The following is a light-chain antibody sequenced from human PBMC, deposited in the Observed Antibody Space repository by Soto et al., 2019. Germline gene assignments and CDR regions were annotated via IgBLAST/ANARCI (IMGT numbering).Light chain of an antibody. CDR2: DVS. CDR1: SSDVGGYNY. V-gene: IGLV2-14*01. Sequence: QSALTQPASVSGSPGQSITISCTGTSSDVGGYNYVSWYQQHPGKAPNLMIYDVSNRPSGVSNRFSGSKSGNTASLTIPGLQAEDEADYYCSSFTSSSTGVFGGGTKLTVL. CDR3: SSFTSSSTGV. J-gene: IGLJ3*02.